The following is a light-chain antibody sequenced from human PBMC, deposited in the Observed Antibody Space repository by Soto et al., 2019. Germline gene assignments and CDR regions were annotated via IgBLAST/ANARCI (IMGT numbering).Light chain of an antibody. CDR3: HQRQSWPRT. V-gene: IGKV3-20*01. CDR2: GAS. CDR1: QSVSSSY. J-gene: IGKJ1*01. Sequence: DIVLTQSPGTLSLSPGERGTLSCRASQSVSSSYLAWYQQKPGQAPRLLIYGASVRAAGIPARFSASGSGTDFTLTISAVHPEDFALYYCHQRQSWPRTVGQGT.